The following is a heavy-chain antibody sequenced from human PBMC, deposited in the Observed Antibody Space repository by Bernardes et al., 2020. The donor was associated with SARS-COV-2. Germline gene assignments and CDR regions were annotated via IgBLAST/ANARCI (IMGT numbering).Heavy chain of an antibody. Sequence: GGSLRLSCAASGFTFSTYWVHWVRKGPGMGLVWVSHIHGDGSSATYAESVRGRFTISRDNARNMVYLQMNSLRAEDTAVYYCVNGGRAYSCGSWGRGTLVTVSS. CDR3: VNGGRAYSCGS. CDR2: IHGDGSSA. V-gene: IGHV3-74*01. D-gene: IGHD5-18*01. CDR1: GFTFSTYW. J-gene: IGHJ5*02.